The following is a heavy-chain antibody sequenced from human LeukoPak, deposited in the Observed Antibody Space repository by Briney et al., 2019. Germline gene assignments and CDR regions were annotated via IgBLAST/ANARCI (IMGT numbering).Heavy chain of an antibody. CDR1: GGSIGSGSYA. J-gene: IGHJ4*02. CDR2: FYYTGST. D-gene: IGHD3-10*01. Sequence: MASETLSLTCTVSGGSIGSGSYAWGWIRQPPGKGLEWVGSFYYTGSTYYNPSLKSRVTISIDTSKNQFSLKLSSVAAADTAVYYCARHLKNYYGSGAIYGWGQGTLVTVSS. V-gene: IGHV4-39*01. CDR3: ARHLKNYYGSGAIYG.